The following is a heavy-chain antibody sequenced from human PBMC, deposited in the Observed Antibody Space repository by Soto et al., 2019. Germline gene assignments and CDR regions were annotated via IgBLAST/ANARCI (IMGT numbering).Heavy chain of an antibody. Sequence: PEASVKVSCKVSGCIFYSSAINWVRQAPGQGLEWMGGIVPMNGSPKYAQEFLGRVTISADASATTAYMDLRGLKSEDTAVYYCSFAPNWTYQLNRYRGRGTQVTVSS. CDR2: IVPMNGSP. CDR1: GCIFYSSA. V-gene: IGHV1-69*13. D-gene: IGHD2-2*01. J-gene: IGHJ4*02. CDR3: SFAPNWTYQLNRY.